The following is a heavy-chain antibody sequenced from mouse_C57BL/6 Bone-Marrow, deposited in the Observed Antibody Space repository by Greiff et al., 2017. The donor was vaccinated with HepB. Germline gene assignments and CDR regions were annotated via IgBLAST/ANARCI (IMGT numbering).Heavy chain of an antibody. CDR2: ISGGGGNT. Sequence: VQLKESGGGLVKPGGSLKLSCAASGFTFSSYTMSWVRQTPEKRLEWVATISGGGGNTYYPDSVKGRFTISRDNAKNTLYLQMSSLRSEDTALYYCARHGSFWGQGTLVTVSA. CDR1: GFTFSSYT. V-gene: IGHV5-9*01. J-gene: IGHJ3*01. CDR3: ARHGSF.